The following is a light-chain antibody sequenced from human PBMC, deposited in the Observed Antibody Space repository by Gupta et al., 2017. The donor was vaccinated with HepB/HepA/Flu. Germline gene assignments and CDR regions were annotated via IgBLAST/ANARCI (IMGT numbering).Light chain of an antibody. Sequence: IVVTQSPATLSLSPGDRATLLCRASRSVSHYVAWYQQRPGQAPRLLIYDSSMGATGVPDRFSGSGSGTDFTLTISGLEPEDSALYFCQQRGDWPLTFGGGTRVEIK. V-gene: IGKV3-11*01. CDR1: RSVSHY. J-gene: IGKJ4*01. CDR2: DSS. CDR3: QQRGDWPLT.